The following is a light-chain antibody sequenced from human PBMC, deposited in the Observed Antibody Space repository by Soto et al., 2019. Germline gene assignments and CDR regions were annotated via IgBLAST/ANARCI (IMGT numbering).Light chain of an antibody. V-gene: IGKV1-27*01. CDR1: QGISNY. Sequence: DIQMTQSPRSLSASVGDRVTITCRASQGISNYLAWYQKKPGELPKLVIYAASILQTGVPSRFSGSGSGTDFSLTISSLQPDYFATYYCQQYHEYWFGQGTKVDIK. CDR2: AAS. J-gene: IGKJ1*01. CDR3: QQYHEYW.